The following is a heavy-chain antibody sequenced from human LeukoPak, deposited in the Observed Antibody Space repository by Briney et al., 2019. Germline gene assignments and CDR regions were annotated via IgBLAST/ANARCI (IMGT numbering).Heavy chain of an antibody. V-gene: IGHV3-7*01. CDR1: GFTFSTYW. CDR2: IKQDGSEK. CDR3: AMIARAARPFDY. Sequence: GGSLRLSCAASGFTFSTYWMSWVRQAPGKGLEWVANIKQDGSEKYYVDSVKGRFTISRDNAKNSLYLQMNSLRAEDTAVYYWAMIARAARPFDYWGQGTLVTVSS. J-gene: IGHJ4*02. D-gene: IGHD6-6*01.